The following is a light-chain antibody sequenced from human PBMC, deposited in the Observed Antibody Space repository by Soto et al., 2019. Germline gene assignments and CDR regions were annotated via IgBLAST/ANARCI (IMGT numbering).Light chain of an antibody. CDR1: QSVSASY. J-gene: IGKJ1*01. Sequence: EIVFTQSPGTLSLSPEEIATHSCRASQSVSASYLAWYQQKPGQAPRLLIYGASSRATGIPDRFSGSGSGTDFTLTISRLEPEDFAVYYCQHYGGSLWTFGQGTKVDIK. CDR3: QHYGGSLWT. V-gene: IGKV3-20*01. CDR2: GAS.